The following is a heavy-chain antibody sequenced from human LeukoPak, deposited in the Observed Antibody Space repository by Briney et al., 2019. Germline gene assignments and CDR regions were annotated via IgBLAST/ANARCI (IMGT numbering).Heavy chain of an antibody. Sequence: GGSLRLSCAASGFTFYNYGMNWVRQAPGKGLEWVSYISTGSSSHTIYYADSVKGRFTISRDNAKNSLYLQMNSLRAEDTAVYYCANDLRKWELPYYFDYWGQGTLVTVSS. V-gene: IGHV3-48*01. CDR2: ISTGSSSHTI. CDR3: ANDLRKWELPYYFDY. CDR1: GFTFYNYG. J-gene: IGHJ4*02. D-gene: IGHD1-26*01.